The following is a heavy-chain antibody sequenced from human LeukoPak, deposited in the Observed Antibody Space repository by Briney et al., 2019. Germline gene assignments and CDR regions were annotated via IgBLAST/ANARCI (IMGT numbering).Heavy chain of an antibody. Sequence: ASVKVSCKASGYTFTSYGISWVRQAPGQGLECMGWISAYNGNTNYAQKLQGRVTMTTDTSTSTAYMELRSLRSDDTAVYYCARSSSGYYYGYFDLWGRGTLVTVSS. D-gene: IGHD3-22*01. CDR1: GYTFTSYG. CDR3: ARSSSGYYYGYFDL. J-gene: IGHJ2*01. CDR2: ISAYNGNT. V-gene: IGHV1-18*01.